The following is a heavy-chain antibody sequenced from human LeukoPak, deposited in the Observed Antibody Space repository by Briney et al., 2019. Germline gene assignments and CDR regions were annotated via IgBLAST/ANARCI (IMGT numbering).Heavy chain of an antibody. CDR1: GGTFSSYA. J-gene: IGHJ4*02. V-gene: IGHV1-69*13. CDR2: IIPIFGTA. D-gene: IGHD2-15*01. CDR3: ARAPRSGGSRSHFDY. Sequence: SVKVSCKASGGTFSSYAISWVRQAPGQGLEWMGGIIPIFGTANYAQKFQGRVTITADESTSTAYMELSSPRSEDTAVYYCARAPRSGGSRSHFDYWGQGTLVTVSS.